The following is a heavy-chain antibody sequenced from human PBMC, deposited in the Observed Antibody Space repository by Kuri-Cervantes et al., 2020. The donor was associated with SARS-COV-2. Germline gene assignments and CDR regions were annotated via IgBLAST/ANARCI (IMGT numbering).Heavy chain of an antibody. CDR2: FDPEDGET. V-gene: IGHV1-24*01. J-gene: IGHJ4*02. CDR1: GFTFSSYS. D-gene: IGHD6-19*01. Sequence: GGSLRLSCAASGFTFSSYSMNWVRQAPGKGLEWMGGFDPEDGETIYAQKFQGRVTMTEDTSTDTAYMELSSLRSEDTAVYYCATRSWLAYFDYWGQGTLVTVSS. CDR3: ATRSWLAYFDY.